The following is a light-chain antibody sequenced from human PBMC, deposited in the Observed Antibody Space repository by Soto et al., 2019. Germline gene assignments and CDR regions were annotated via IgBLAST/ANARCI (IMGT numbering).Light chain of an antibody. CDR2: DVS. CDR1: QSINSN. J-gene: IGKJ1*01. V-gene: IGKV3D-15*01. Sequence: EIEMTQSPGTLSVSPGARAPLSCRASQSINSNLVWYQQKPGQAPRLLIYDVSTRAPGVPARFSGSGSGTEFTLTISSLQSEDFAVYYCQQYDKWPPSTFGQGTKVDIK. CDR3: QQYDKWPPST.